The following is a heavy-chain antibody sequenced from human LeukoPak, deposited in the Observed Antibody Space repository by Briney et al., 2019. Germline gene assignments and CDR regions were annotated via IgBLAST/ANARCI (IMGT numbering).Heavy chain of an antibody. CDR2: IAESGTT. Sequence: PSQTLSLTCTVSGGSIISGGYYWSWIRQRPGQGLEWIGHIAESGTTYFTPSLKSRVTISVDPPKNQFSLKLGSVTAAGTAVYFCARVDYYASGTYLNWFDPWGQGTQVTVSS. CDR3: ARVDYYASGTYLNWFDP. J-gene: IGHJ5*02. V-gene: IGHV4-31*03. CDR1: GGSIISGGYY. D-gene: IGHD3-10*01.